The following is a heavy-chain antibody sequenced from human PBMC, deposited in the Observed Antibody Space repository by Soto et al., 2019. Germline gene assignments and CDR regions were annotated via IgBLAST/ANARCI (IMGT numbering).Heavy chain of an antibody. V-gene: IGHV4-39*01. CDR1: GGSISSGAYF. J-gene: IGHJ3*02. Sequence: SETLSLTCSVSGGSISSGAYFWGWIRQPPGKGLEWIGNIYYSGSTYYNPSLTSRVTISVDTSKNQFSLRLSSVTAADTAVYFCARRRPVFGVVKDAFDIWGQGTMVTVSS. D-gene: IGHD3-3*01. CDR2: IYYSGST. CDR3: ARRRPVFGVVKDAFDI.